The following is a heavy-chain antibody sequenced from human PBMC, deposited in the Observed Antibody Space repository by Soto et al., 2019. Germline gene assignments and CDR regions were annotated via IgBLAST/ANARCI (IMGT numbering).Heavy chain of an antibody. CDR2: IIPIFGTA. Sequence: ASVKVSCKASGGTFSSYAISWVRQAPGQGLEWMGGIIPIFGTANYAQKFQGRVTITADESTSTAYMELSSLRSEDTAVYYCARRPTRSSSGYITYFAYGGQGTLVPVSS. V-gene: IGHV1-69*13. D-gene: IGHD6-13*01. J-gene: IGHJ4*02. CDR3: ARRPTRSSSGYITYFAY. CDR1: GGTFSSYA.